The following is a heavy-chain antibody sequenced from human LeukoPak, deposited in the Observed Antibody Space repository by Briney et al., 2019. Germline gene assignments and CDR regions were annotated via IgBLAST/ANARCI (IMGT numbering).Heavy chain of an antibody. CDR3: ARVVWFGDLSFYFDY. CDR2: IYYSGST. Sequence: SETLSLTCTVSGAPFSNYYWSWIRQPPGKGLEWIGYIYYSGSTKYNPSLKSRVTVSVDTSKKQFSLRLSSVTAADTAVYYCARVVWFGDLSFYFDYWGQGTLVTVSS. J-gene: IGHJ4*02. D-gene: IGHD3-10*01. CDR1: GAPFSNYY. V-gene: IGHV4-59*01.